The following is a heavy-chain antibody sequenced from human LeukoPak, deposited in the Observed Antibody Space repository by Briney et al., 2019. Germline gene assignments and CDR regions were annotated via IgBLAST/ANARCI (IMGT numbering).Heavy chain of an antibody. Sequence: SETLSLTCTVSGGSISNYWWSWIRQPPGKGLEWIGYVFDSGGTNYNPSLKSRVTISVDTSKKQFSLKLSSVTAADTAVYYCARGYSSSWNYFDIWGRGNLVTVSS. CDR1: GGSISNYW. J-gene: IGHJ4*02. D-gene: IGHD6-13*01. CDR3: ARGYSSSWNYFDI. V-gene: IGHV4-59*01. CDR2: VFDSGGT.